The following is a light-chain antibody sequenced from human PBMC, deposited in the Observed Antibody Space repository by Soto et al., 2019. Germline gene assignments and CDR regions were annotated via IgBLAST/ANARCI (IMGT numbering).Light chain of an antibody. CDR1: SGHSSYA. Sequence: QLVLTQSPSASASLGASVTLTCTLSSGHSSYAIAWHQQRPEKGPRYLMRLNSDGSHTKGDGIPDRFSGSSSGAERYLTISSLQSEDEADYYCQTWGTDFRVFGGGTKLTVL. J-gene: IGLJ2*01. CDR2: LNSDGSH. CDR3: QTWGTDFRV. V-gene: IGLV4-69*01.